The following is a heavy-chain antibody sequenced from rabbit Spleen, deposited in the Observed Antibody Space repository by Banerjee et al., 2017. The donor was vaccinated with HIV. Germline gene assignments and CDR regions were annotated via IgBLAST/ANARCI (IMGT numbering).Heavy chain of an antibody. J-gene: IGHJ4*01. Sequence: QSLEESGGDLVKPGASLTLTCKASGIDFSSDSYMCWVRQAPGKGLEWIACIEAGSSGFTYYASWAKGRFTISKTSSTTVTLQMTSLTAADTATYFCARDFDFWGQGTLVTVS. V-gene: IGHV1S40*01. CDR1: GIDFSSDSY. CDR3: ARDFDF. CDR2: IEAGSSGFT.